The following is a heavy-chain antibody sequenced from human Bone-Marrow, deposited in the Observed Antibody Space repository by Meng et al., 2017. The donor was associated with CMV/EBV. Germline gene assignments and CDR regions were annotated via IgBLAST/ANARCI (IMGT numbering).Heavy chain of an antibody. J-gene: IGHJ3*02. CDR1: GFTFSSYS. CDR2: ISSSSSYI. V-gene: IGHV3-21*04. Sequence: ESLKISCAASGFTFSSYSMNWVRQAPGKGLEWVSSISSSSSYIYYADSVKGRFTISRDNAKNSLYLQMNSLRAEDTALYYCARDLSNYFDIWGQGTMVTVSS. D-gene: IGHD4/OR15-4a*01. CDR3: ARDLSNYFDI.